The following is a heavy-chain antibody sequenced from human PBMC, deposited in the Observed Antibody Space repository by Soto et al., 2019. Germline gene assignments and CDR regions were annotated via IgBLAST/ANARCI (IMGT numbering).Heavy chain of an antibody. CDR3: ASITIFGVVIKRGYYYGMEV. CDR1: GGSISSSSYY. D-gene: IGHD3-3*01. J-gene: IGHJ6*01. Sequence: PSETLSLTCTVSGGSISSSSYYWGWIRXPPGKGLEWIGSIYYSGSTYYNPSLKSRVTISVDTSKNQFSLKLSSVTAADTAVYYCASITIFGVVIKRGYYYGMEVWGQGTTVTVSS. CDR2: IYYSGST. V-gene: IGHV4-39*01.